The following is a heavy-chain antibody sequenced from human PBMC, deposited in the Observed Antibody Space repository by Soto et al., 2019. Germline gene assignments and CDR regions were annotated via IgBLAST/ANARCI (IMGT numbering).Heavy chain of an antibody. Sequence: QITLKESGPTLVKPTQTLTLTCTFSGFSLSTSGVGGGWIRQPPGKAQECLAFIHWDDDKRYSPSQKSRLTITTDTSKNQVVLTMTNMDPVDTATYYCAHITYNTCLSGYPGFDYWGQGTLVTVSS. CDR3: AHITYNTCLSGYPGFDY. CDR2: IHWDDDK. D-gene: IGHD3-9*01. V-gene: IGHV2-5*02. J-gene: IGHJ4*02. CDR1: GFSLSTSGVG.